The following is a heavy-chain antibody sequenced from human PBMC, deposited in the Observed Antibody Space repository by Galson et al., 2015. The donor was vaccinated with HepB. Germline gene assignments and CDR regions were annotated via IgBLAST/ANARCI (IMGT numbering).Heavy chain of an antibody. Sequence: SLRLSCAASRFTFSDYAMSWVRQAPGKGLEWVSAISGNGGSKYYAASVKGRFTISRDNSKNMLYLEMNRLRAEDTAFYYCTKLWSYGALARLDYWGQGTLVTVSS. CDR1: RFTFSDYA. J-gene: IGHJ4*02. V-gene: IGHV3-23*01. CDR3: TKLWSYGALARLDY. D-gene: IGHD4/OR15-4a*01. CDR2: ISGNGGSK.